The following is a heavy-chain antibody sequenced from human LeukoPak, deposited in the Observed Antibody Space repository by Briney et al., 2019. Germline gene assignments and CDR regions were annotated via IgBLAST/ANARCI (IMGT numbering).Heavy chain of an antibody. D-gene: IGHD1-26*01. J-gene: IGHJ4*02. CDR2: ISGSGGST. Sequence: GGSLRPSCAASGFIFRNYGMNWVRQAPGKGLEWVSAISGSGGSTYYADSVKGRFTISRDNSKNTLYLQMNSLRAEDTAVYYCAKEVIVGVSFDYWGQGTLVTASS. V-gene: IGHV3-23*01. CDR1: GFIFRNYG. CDR3: AKEVIVGVSFDY.